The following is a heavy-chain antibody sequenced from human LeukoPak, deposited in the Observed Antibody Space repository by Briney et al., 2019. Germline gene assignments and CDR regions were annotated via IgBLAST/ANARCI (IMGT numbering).Heavy chain of an antibody. CDR3: PPDVAGAGSF. Sequence: GGSLRLSCAASGYTFSSYWMTWVRQVPGQGLVWVARIDNYGRTTDYADSVKGRFTISRDNVQNTLFLQMTRLNAEEAAVYYCPPDVAGAGSFWGQGTLVTVSS. V-gene: IGHV3-74*01. J-gene: IGHJ4*02. D-gene: IGHD3-10*01. CDR1: GYTFSSYW. CDR2: IDNYGRTT.